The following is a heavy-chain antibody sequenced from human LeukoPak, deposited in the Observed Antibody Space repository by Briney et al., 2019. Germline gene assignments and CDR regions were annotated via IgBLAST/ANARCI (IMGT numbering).Heavy chain of an antibody. J-gene: IGHJ4*02. CDR1: GYTFTSYG. Sequence: GASVKVSCKASGYTFTSYGVTWVRQAPGQGLEWMGIINPSGGSTSYAQKFQGRVTMTRDTSTSTVYMELSSLRSEDTAVYYCARAPNSSWSFDYWGQGTLVTVSS. CDR3: ARAPNSSWSFDY. V-gene: IGHV1-46*01. CDR2: INPSGGST. D-gene: IGHD6-13*01.